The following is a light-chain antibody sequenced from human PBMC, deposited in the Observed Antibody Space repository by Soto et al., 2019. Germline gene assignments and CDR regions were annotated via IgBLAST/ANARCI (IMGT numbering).Light chain of an antibody. CDR2: DAS. CDR1: QDITKY. J-gene: IGKJ4*01. V-gene: IGKV1-33*01. CDR3: KQCDKIPLT. Sequence: DIQMTQSPSSLSASVGDRVTITCQASQDITKYLNWYLQKPGKAPKLLIYDASSLERGVPSRFSGNGSGTDFTFTISSLQPEDVATYYCKQCDKIPLTFGGGTKVEIK.